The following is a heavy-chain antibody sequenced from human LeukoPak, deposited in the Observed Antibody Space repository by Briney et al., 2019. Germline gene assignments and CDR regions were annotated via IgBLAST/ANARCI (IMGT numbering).Heavy chain of an antibody. J-gene: IGHJ4*02. D-gene: IGHD3-9*01. CDR2: IIPIFGTA. CDR3: ARRVGDFDWLFYFDY. Sequence: ASVKVSCKASGGTFSSYAISWVRQAPGQGLEWMGGIIPIFGTANYAQKFQGRVTITADESMSTAYMELSSLRSEDTAVYYCARRVGDFDWLFYFDYWGQGTLVTVSS. V-gene: IGHV1-69*13. CDR1: GGTFSSYA.